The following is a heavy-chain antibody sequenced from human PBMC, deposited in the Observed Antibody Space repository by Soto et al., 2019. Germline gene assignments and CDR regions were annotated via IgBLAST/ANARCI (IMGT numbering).Heavy chain of an antibody. J-gene: IGHJ1*01. D-gene: IGHD5-18*01. V-gene: IGHV1-46*01. CDR3: ARDLHGAFTTMVY. Sequence: GASVKVSCKASGYTFSNYYIHWVRQAPGQGLEWMGIVNPNGYTSTLAQKFQGRLTVTSDTSTNTVYMDLGSLTPEDTAVHFCARDLHGAFTTMVYWGQGTLVTVSS. CDR2: VNPNGYTS. CDR1: GYTFSNYY.